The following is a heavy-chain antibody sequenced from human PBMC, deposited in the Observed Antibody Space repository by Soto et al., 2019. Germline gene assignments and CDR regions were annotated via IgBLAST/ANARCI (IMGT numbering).Heavy chain of an antibody. CDR2: INPSGGGT. J-gene: IGHJ6*02. D-gene: IGHD2-8*02. V-gene: IGHV1-46*01. CDR1: GYTFTSSY. CDR3: ARGPGASGLDV. Sequence: QVQLVQSGAEVKKPGASVNVSCKASGYTFTSSYIHWVRQAPGQGFEWMGIINPSGGGTSYSQKLQGRVTLTMDTSTRTIYMELNSLRSEDTAVYYCARGPGASGLDVWGQGTTVTVSS.